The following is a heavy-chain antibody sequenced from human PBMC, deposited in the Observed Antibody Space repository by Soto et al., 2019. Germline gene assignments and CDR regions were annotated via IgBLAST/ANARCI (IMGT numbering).Heavy chain of an antibody. D-gene: IGHD3-3*02. CDR3: ARDKDRQQLGGNYYYILDV. Sequence: QVQLMQSGAEVKKPGSSVKVSCKASGGTFSTSAISWVRQAPGEGLEWVGGIMPVFATPDYAQKFQGRVTXSXDXXTTTAYLELTSLTTDDAAVYYCARDKDRQQLGGNYYYILDVWGPGTAITVSS. CDR1: GGTFSTSA. V-gene: IGHV1-69*05. J-gene: IGHJ6*02. CDR2: IMPVFATP.